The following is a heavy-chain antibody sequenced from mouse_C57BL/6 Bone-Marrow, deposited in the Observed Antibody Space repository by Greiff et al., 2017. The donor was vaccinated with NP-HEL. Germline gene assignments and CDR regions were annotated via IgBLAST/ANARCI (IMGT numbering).Heavy chain of an antibody. CDR2: ISNGGGST. V-gene: IGHV5-12*01. D-gene: IGHD2-4*01. Sequence: EVQLVESGGGLVQPGGSLKLSCAASGFTFSDYYMYWVRQTPEKRLEWVAYISNGGGSTYYPDTVKGRFTISRDNAKNTLYLQMSRLKSEDTAMYYWASPLRLRRNYAMDYWGQGTSVTVSS. CDR3: ASPLRLRRNYAMDY. CDR1: GFTFSDYY. J-gene: IGHJ4*01.